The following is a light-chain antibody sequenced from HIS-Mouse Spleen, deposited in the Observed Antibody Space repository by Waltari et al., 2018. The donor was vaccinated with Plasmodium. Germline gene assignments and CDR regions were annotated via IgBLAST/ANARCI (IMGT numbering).Light chain of an antibody. Sequence: EIVMTQSPATLSVSPGERAPLSCRPSQSVSSNLAWYQQKPGQAPRLLIYGASTRATGIPARFSGSGSGTEFTLTISSLQSEDFAVYYCQQYNNWSFTFGPGTKVDIK. CDR3: QQYNNWSFT. V-gene: IGKV3-15*01. CDR2: GAS. CDR1: QSVSSN. J-gene: IGKJ3*01.